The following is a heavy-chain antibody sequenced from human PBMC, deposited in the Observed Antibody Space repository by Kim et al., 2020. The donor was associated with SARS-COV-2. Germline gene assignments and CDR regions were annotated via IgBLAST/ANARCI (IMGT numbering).Heavy chain of an antibody. J-gene: IGHJ6*02. CDR2: K. V-gene: IGHV3-48*03. Sequence: KSDADSVKGRFTISRDNAKNSLYLQMNSLRAEDTAVYYCARHPNYYGMDVWGQGTTVTVSS. CDR3: ARHPNYYGMDV.